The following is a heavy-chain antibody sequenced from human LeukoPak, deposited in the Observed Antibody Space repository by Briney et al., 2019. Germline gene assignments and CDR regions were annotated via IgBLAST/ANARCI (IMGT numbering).Heavy chain of an antibody. CDR2: FYSSGST. J-gene: IGHJ6*03. V-gene: IGHV4-61*02. CDR1: GGSIGSNSDY. CDR3: ARGSRQLGNYYSYMDV. Sequence: SETLSLTCTVSGGSIGSNSDYWSWIRQPAGKELEWIGRFYSSGSTSYNPSLKSRVTISVVTSKNQFSLRLTSVTAADTAVYYCARGSRQLGNYYSYMDVWGKRTTDTVSS. D-gene: IGHD6-6*01.